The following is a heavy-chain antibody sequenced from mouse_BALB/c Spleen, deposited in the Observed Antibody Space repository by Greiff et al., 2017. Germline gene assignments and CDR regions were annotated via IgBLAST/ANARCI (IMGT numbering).Heavy chain of an antibody. CDR2: IDPANGNT. CDR1: GFNIKDTY. V-gene: IGHV14-3*02. CDR3: ARRRGDAWFAY. J-gene: IGHJ3*01. Sequence: EVQLKESGAELVKPGASVKLSCTSSGFNIKDTYMHWVKQRPEQGLEWIGRIDPANGNTKYDPKFQGKATITADTSSNTAYLQLSSLTSEDTAVYYCARRRGDAWFAYWGQGTLVTVSA.